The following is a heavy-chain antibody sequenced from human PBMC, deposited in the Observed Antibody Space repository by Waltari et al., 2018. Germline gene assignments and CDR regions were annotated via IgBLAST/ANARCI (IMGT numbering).Heavy chain of an antibody. D-gene: IGHD6-6*01. J-gene: IGHJ4*02. CDR1: GGSISSYY. Sequence: QVQLQESGPGLVKPSEPLSLTCTVPGGSISSYYWRWIRQHPGQGLEWIGYIYYSGSTNYNPALKSRVTISVDTSKNQFSLKLSSVTAADTAVYYCARGKYSSSFLSKMGKTYDYWGQGTLVTVSS. CDR2: IYYSGST. V-gene: IGHV4-59*01. CDR3: ARGKYSSSFLSKMGKTYDY.